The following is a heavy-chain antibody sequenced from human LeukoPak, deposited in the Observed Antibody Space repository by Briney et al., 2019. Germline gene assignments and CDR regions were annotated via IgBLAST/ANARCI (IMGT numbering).Heavy chain of an antibody. CDR3: ARHGVGGRAYYYYYMDV. CDR1: GYIFINYW. CDR2: IYPGGSDT. J-gene: IGHJ6*03. V-gene: IGHV5-51*01. D-gene: IGHD3-3*01. Sequence: GESLQISCEGSGYIFINYWIDWVRQMPGKGLEWMGMIYPGGSDTRYSPSFQGQVTFSADKSINTAYLQWSSLKASDTDMYYCARHGVGGRAYYYYYMDVWGKGTTVTVSS.